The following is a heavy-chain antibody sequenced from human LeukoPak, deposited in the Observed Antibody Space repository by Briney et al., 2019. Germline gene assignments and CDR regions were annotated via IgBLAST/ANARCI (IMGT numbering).Heavy chain of an antibody. CDR2: ISGSGGST. V-gene: IGHV3-23*01. CDR3: AKDVGDQNLGQLQYYFDY. D-gene: IGHD2-2*01. J-gene: IGHJ4*02. CDR1: GFTFSSYA. Sequence: GGSLRLSCAASGFTFSSYAMSWVRQAPGKGLEWVSAISGSGGSTYYADSVKGRFTISRDNSKNTLYLQMNSLRAEDTAVYYCAKDVGDQNLGQLQYYFDYWGQGTLVTVSS.